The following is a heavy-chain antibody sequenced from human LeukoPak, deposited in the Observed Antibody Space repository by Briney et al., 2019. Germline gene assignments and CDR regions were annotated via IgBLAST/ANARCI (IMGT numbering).Heavy chain of an antibody. J-gene: IGHJ4*02. CDR2: ISGSGGST. CDR1: GFTFSNYA. CDR3: ANVRSGSLSIVWYYFDY. D-gene: IGHD3-10*01. V-gene: IGHV3-23*01. Sequence: PGGSLRLSCAASGFTFSNYAMSWVRQAPGKGLEWVSAISGSGGSTYYADSVKGRFTVSRDNSKNTLYLQMNSLRAEDTAIYYCANVRSGSLSIVWYYFDYWGQGTLVTVSS.